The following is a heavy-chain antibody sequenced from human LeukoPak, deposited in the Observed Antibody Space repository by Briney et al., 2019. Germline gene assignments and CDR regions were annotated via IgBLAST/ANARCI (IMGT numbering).Heavy chain of an antibody. J-gene: IGHJ5*02. CDR1: GFTFSSYA. CDR2: IYSGGST. V-gene: IGHV3-66*01. Sequence: GRSLRLSCAASGFTFSSYAMHWVRQAPGKGLEWVSVIYSGGSTYYADSVKGRFTISRDNSKNTLYLQMNSLRAEDTAVYYCARSIAAAGLNWFDPWGQGTLVTVSS. D-gene: IGHD6-13*01. CDR3: ARSIAAAGLNWFDP.